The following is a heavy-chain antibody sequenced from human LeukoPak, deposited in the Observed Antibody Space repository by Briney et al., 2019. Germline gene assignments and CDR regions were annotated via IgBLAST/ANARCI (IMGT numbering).Heavy chain of an antibody. V-gene: IGHV4-39*01. J-gene: IGHJ4*02. Sequence: SETLSLTCTVSGGSISSSSYFWTWIRQPPGKGLEWIATVHYSGSTYYSPSLKSRVTMSVDTSKNQFSLRLSSVTAGDTAVYYCARDYYGLGSYYFDYWGQGTLVTVSS. CDR1: GGSISSSSYF. CDR3: ARDYYGLGSYYFDY. D-gene: IGHD3-10*01. CDR2: VHYSGST.